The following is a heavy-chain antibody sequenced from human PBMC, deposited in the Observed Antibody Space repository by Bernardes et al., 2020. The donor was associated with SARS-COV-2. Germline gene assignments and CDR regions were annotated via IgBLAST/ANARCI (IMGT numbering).Heavy chain of an antibody. CDR1: GYTFPGYY. Sequence: ASVKVSCKASGYTFPGYYMHWVRQAPGQGLEWMGWINPNSGGTNYAQKFQGWVTMTRDTSISTAYMELSRLRSDDTAVYYCARGGGNLWFGELLFSHYYFDYWGQGTLVTVSS. D-gene: IGHD3-10*01. J-gene: IGHJ4*02. CDR3: ARGGGNLWFGELLFSHYYFDY. V-gene: IGHV1-2*04. CDR2: INPNSGGT.